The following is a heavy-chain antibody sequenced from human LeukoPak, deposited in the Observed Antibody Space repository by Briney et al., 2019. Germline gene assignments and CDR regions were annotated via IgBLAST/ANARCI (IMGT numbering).Heavy chain of an antibody. J-gene: IGHJ4*02. Sequence: GGSLRLSCAASGFTFSDHYMDWVRQAPGKGLEWVGRIRNKANSYTTEYAASVKGRFTISRDDSKNSLYLQINSLKIEDTAVYYCVRADTNYYFDYWGQGTLVTVSS. CDR3: VRADTNYYFDY. CDR1: GFTFSDHY. CDR2: IRNKANSYTT. V-gene: IGHV3-72*01. D-gene: IGHD2-2*01.